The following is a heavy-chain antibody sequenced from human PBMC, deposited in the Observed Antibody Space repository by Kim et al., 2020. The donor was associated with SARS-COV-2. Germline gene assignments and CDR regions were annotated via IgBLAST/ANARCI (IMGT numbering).Heavy chain of an antibody. D-gene: IGHD3-10*01. Sequence: SETLSLTCTVSGGSISSSSYYWGWIRQPPGKGLEWIGSIYYSGSTYYNPSLKSRVTISVDTSKNQFSLKLSSVTAADTAVYYCARTTPDYYGSGSLGWGQGTLVTVSS. CDR2: IYYSGST. V-gene: IGHV4-39*01. CDR1: GGSISSSSYY. J-gene: IGHJ4*02. CDR3: ARTTPDYYGSGSLG.